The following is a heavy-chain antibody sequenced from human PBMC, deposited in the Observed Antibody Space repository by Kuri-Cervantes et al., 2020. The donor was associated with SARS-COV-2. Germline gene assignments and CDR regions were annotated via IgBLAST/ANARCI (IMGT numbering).Heavy chain of an antibody. V-gene: IGHV3-33*08. CDR1: GFIFSDYA. CDR3: ARDRTAAGTRYFDL. D-gene: IGHD6-13*01. J-gene: IGHJ2*01. CDR2: IWYDGNGK. Sequence: GESLKISCEASGFIFSDYAIDWVRQAPGKGLEWVAVIWYDGNGKYYADSVKGRFIISRDNSQNTLSLQMNSLRPEDTAVYYCARDRTAAGTRYFDLWGRGTLVTVSS.